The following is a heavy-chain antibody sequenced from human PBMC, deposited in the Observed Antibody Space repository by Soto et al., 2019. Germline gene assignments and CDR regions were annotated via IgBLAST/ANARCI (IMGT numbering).Heavy chain of an antibody. CDR3: AKNGKRWELQYFDY. CDR1: GFTFSSYG. D-gene: IGHD1-26*01. V-gene: IGHV3-30*18. J-gene: IGHJ4*02. Sequence: GGSLRLSCAASGFTFSSYGMHWVRQAPGKGLEWVAVISYDGSNKYYADSVKGRFTISRDNSKNTLYLQMNSLRAEDTAVYYCAKNGKRWELQYFDYWGQGTLVTVSS. CDR2: ISYDGSNK.